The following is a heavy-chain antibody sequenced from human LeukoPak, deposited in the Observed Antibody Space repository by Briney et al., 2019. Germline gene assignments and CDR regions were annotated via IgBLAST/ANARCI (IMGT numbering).Heavy chain of an antibody. CDR1: GFTFSSYG. J-gene: IGHJ3*02. CDR2: ISYDGSNK. V-gene: IGHV3-30*18. CDR3: AKDELGYCSSTSCPGAFDI. Sequence: PGGSLRLSCAASGFTFSSYGMHWVRQAPGKGLEWXAVISYDGSNKYYADSVKGRFTISRDNSKNTLYLQMNSLRAEDTAVYYCAKDELGYCSSTSCPGAFDIWGQGTMVTVSS. D-gene: IGHD2-2*01.